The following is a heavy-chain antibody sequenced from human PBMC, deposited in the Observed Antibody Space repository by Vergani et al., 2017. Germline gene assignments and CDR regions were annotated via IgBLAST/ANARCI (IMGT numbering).Heavy chain of an antibody. CDR2: INPNSGGT. D-gene: IGHD5-18*01. V-gene: IGHV1-2*02. Sequence: QVQLVQSGAEVKKPGASVKVSCKASGYTFTGYYMHWVRQAPGQGLEWMGWINPNSGGTNYAQKFQGRVTMTRDTSISTAYMELSSLRSEDTAVYYCARDRWDTAMVSGAFDIWGQGTMVTVSS. J-gene: IGHJ3*02. CDR3: ARDRWDTAMVSGAFDI. CDR1: GYTFTGYY.